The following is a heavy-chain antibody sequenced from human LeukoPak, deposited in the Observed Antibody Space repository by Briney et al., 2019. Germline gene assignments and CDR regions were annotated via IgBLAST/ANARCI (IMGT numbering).Heavy chain of an antibody. Sequence: GGSLRISCAASGFTFTSYTMNWVRQAPGKGLEWVSAIGSSGTYIFYADSVKGRFTVSRDNAKNSLYLQMNSLRAEDTALYYCAKTHYYDGSGYFDYWGQGTLVTVSS. CDR1: GFTFTSYT. CDR2: IGSSGTYI. CDR3: AKTHYYDGSGYFDY. J-gene: IGHJ4*02. V-gene: IGHV3-21*04. D-gene: IGHD3-22*01.